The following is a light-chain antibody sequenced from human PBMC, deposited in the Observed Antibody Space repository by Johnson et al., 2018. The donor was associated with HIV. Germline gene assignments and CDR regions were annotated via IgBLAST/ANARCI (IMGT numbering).Light chain of an antibody. Sequence: QSVLTQPPSVSAAPGQRVTISCSGSSSNIANNYVSWYQQLPGTAPKLLIYDNSKRPSGIPDRFSGSTSGTSATLVITGLPTGDEADYHCATWDISLSVYVFGTGTKVTVL. CDR2: DNS. CDR3: ATWDISLSVYV. CDR1: SSNIANNY. V-gene: IGLV1-51*01. J-gene: IGLJ1*01.